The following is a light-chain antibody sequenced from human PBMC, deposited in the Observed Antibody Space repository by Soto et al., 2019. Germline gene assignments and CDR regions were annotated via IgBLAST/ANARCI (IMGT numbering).Light chain of an antibody. V-gene: IGLV1-47*01. CDR2: RNN. Sequence: QSVLTQPPSVSGTPGQWITISCSGSSSDIGTNYVYWYQQLPGAAPKLLIYRNNQRPSGVPDRFSGSKSGTSASLAISGLRSEDEAEYHCAGWDDSLSGFDVFGTGTKVTVL. CDR1: SSDIGTNY. J-gene: IGLJ1*01. CDR3: AGWDDSLSGFDV.